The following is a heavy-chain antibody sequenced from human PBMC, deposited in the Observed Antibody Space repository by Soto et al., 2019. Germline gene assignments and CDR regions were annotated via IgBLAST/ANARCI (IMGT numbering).Heavy chain of an antibody. CDR3: ARATYYYDSSGYYKTGGFDY. Sequence: QVQLVQSGAEVKKPGSSVKVSCKASGGTFSSYAISWVRQAPGQGLEWMGGIIPIFGTANYAQKFQGRVTIIADESTGTAYMELSSLRSEDTAVYYCARATYYYDSSGYYKTGGFDYWGQGTLVTVSS. CDR1: GGTFSSYA. J-gene: IGHJ4*02. V-gene: IGHV1-69*01. D-gene: IGHD3-22*01. CDR2: IIPIFGTA.